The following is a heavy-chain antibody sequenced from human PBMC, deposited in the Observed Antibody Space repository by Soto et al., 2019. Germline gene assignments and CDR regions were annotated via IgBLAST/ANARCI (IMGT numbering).Heavy chain of an antibody. CDR3: AGSVFP. J-gene: IGHJ5*02. D-gene: IGHD6-19*01. CDR2: IYYSGST. V-gene: IGHV4-31*03. Sequence: QVQLQESGPGLVKPSQTLSLTCTVSGGSISSGGYYWSWIRQHPGKGLEWIGYIYYSGSTYYNPSLXCXXTISVDTSKNPFSLKLTPVTAADTAVYYCAGSVFPWGQGTLVTVSS. CDR1: GGSISSGGYY.